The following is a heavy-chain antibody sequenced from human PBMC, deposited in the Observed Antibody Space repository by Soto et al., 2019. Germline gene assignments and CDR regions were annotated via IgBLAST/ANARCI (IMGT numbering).Heavy chain of an antibody. V-gene: IGHV6-1*01. D-gene: IGHD3-3*01. CDR3: ARVGRITIFGVVSNWFDP. J-gene: IGHJ5*02. CDR2: TYYRSKWYN. CDR1: GDSVSSNSAA. Sequence: SQTLSLTCAISGDSVSSNSAAWNWIRRSPSRGLEWLGRTYYRSKWYNDYAVSVKSRITINPDTSKNQFSLQLNSVTPEDTAVYYCARVGRITIFGVVSNWFDPWGQGTLVTVSS.